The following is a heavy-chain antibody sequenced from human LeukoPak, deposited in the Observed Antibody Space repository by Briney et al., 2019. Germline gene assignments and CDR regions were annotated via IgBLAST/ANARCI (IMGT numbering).Heavy chain of an antibody. D-gene: IGHD6-19*01. CDR3: ARDGGWYGDQNAFDI. V-gene: IGHV3-33*08. CDR2: IWYGGSNT. Sequence: GGSLRLSCAASGFTFSTYGMHWVRQAPGKGLEWVAVIWYGGSNTYYADSVKGRFTISRDNAKNSLYLQMNSLRAEDTAVYYCARDGGWYGDQNAFDIWGQGTMVTVSS. J-gene: IGHJ3*02. CDR1: GFTFSTYG.